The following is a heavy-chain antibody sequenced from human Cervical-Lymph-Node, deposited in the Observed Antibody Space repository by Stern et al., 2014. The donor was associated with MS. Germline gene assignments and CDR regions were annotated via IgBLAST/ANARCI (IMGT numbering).Heavy chain of an antibody. V-gene: IGHV1-46*01. CDR1: GYTFTSYC. J-gene: IGHJ6*02. CDR2: INPSGGST. CDR3: AREVAGHRLGMMDV. Sequence: VQLVESGAEVDKPGASVKVSCKASGYTFTSYCMNWVRQAPGQGLEWMGRINPSGGSTSYAQKFQGRVTMTRDTSTSTVYMELSSLRSEDTAVYYCAREVAGHRLGMMDVWGQGTTVTVSS. D-gene: IGHD6-19*01.